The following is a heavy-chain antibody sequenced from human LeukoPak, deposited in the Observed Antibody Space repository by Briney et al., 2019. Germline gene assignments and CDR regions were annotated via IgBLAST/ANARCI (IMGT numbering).Heavy chain of an antibody. Sequence: GGALRLSCAASGFTFDDYGMSWVRQAPGKGLEWVSGINWNGGSTGYADSVKGRFTISRDNAKNSLYLQMNSLRAEDTALYYCARDNDIYVWGSPSAYWAQGTLVTVSS. CDR1: GFTFDDYG. V-gene: IGHV3-20*04. CDR2: INWNGGST. D-gene: IGHD3-16*01. CDR3: ARDNDIYVWGSPSAY. J-gene: IGHJ4*02.